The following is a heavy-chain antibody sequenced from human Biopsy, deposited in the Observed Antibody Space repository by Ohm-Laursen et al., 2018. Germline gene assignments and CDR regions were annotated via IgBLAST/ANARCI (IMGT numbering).Heavy chain of an antibody. Sequence: ASVKVSCKASGYSFTTYDVNWVRQARGQGLEWMGWTIPNSGKTGYAQRFQGRVTLTMNTSIGTAYMELSGLRSEDTAVYYCARGSPRRVSIFEASIYWFDTWGQGTLVTVSS. CDR1: GYSFTTYD. D-gene: IGHD6-6*01. V-gene: IGHV1-8*01. CDR2: TIPNSGKT. CDR3: ARGSPRRVSIFEASIYWFDT. J-gene: IGHJ5*02.